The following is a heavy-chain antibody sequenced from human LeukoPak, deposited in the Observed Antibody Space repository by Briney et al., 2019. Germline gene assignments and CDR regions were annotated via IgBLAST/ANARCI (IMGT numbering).Heavy chain of an antibody. V-gene: IGHV3-21*01. J-gene: IGHJ4*02. CDR3: ARVKSAMVKAAFDY. D-gene: IGHD5-18*01. CDR1: GFTFSSYS. CDR2: ISSSSSYI. Sequence: PGGPLRLSCAASGFTFSSYSMNWVRQAPGRGLEWVSSISSSSSYIYYADSVKGRFTISRDNAKNSLYLQMNSLRAEDTAVYYCARVKSAMVKAAFDYWGQGTLVTVSS.